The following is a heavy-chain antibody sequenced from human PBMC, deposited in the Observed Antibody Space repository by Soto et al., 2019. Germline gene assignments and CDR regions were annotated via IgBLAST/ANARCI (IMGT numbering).Heavy chain of an antibody. V-gene: IGHV4-39*01. CDR1: GGSISSSSYY. CDR2: IYYSGTT. D-gene: IGHD5-12*01. CDR3: ARLGGYSGYDVVYYGMDV. Sequence: QLQLQESGPGLVKPSETLSLTCTVSGGSISSSSYYWGWIRQPPGKGLEWIGSIYYSGTTYYNPSLKSRVTISVDTSKSQFSLKLSSVTAADTAVYYCARLGGYSGYDVVYYGMDVWGQGTTVTVSS. J-gene: IGHJ6*02.